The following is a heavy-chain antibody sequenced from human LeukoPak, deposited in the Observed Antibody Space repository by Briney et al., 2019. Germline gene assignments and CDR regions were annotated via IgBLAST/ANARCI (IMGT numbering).Heavy chain of an antibody. Sequence: ASVKVSCKASGYIFTSYSILWVRQAPGQGLEWMGLINPRSGGTIYAQNFEGRVTISRDTSTTTVYMEMSSLTSEDTGLYYCAREWPSRDGFDPWGQGTLVTVSS. D-gene: IGHD5-24*01. CDR3: AREWPSRDGFDP. J-gene: IGHJ5*02. CDR1: GYIFTSYS. V-gene: IGHV1-46*01. CDR2: INPRSGGT.